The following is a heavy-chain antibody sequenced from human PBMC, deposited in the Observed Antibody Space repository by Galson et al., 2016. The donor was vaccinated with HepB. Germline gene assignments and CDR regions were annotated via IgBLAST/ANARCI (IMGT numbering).Heavy chain of an antibody. V-gene: IGHV4-39*01. Sequence: SETLSLTCTVSGVSISSRSHYWGWIRQSPGKGLEWIGTVHNSGTTYFKPTLESRVTISIDTSKNQFSLRLRSVTAADTAVYYFARRPAYCTDGVCYNCYFDAWGQGTRVTVSS. J-gene: IGHJ4*02. CDR3: ARRPAYCTDGVCYNCYFDA. D-gene: IGHD2-8*01. CDR1: GVSISSRSHY. CDR2: VHNSGTT.